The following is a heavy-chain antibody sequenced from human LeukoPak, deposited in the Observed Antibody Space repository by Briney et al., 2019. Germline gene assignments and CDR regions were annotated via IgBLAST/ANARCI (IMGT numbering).Heavy chain of an antibody. Sequence: ASVRVSCKASGYTFTSYGISWVRQAPGQGLEWMGWISAYNGNTNYAQKLQGRVTMTTDTSTSTAYMELRSLRSEDTAVYYCARMVVPAAIDILTGYDDYWGQGTLVTVSS. V-gene: IGHV1-18*01. J-gene: IGHJ4*02. D-gene: IGHD3-9*01. CDR1: GYTFTSYG. CDR3: ARMVVPAAIDILTGYDDY. CDR2: ISAYNGNT.